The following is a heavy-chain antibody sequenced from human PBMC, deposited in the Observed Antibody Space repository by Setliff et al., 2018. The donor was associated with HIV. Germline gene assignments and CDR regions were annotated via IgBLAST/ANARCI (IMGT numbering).Heavy chain of an antibody. V-gene: IGHV4-31*03. D-gene: IGHD3-3*01. J-gene: IGHJ6*03. CDR3: ARHYNFWSGYSRYYNMDV. CDR2: IYYSGST. CDR1: GDSISSGGYY. Sequence: SETLSLTCIVSGDSISSGGYYWSWIRQHPGKGLEWIGYIYYSGSTYYNPSLKSRVTISVDTSKNQFSLKVTSVTAADTAVYYCARHYNFWSGYSRYYNMDVWGKGTTVTVSS.